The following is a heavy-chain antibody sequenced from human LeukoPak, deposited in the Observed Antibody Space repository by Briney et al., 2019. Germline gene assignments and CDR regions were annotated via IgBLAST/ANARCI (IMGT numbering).Heavy chain of an antibody. CDR1: GGSFSGYY. CDR3: AREDCSSTSCYLIDY. Sequence: NASETLSLTCAVYGGSFSGYYWSWSRQPPGKGLEWIGEINHSGSTNYNPSLKIRVTISVATSKSKFSLKLSSVTVTDTDVYYCAREDCSSTSCYLIDYWGQGTLVTVSS. J-gene: IGHJ4*02. CDR2: INHSGST. D-gene: IGHD2-2*01. V-gene: IGHV4-34*01.